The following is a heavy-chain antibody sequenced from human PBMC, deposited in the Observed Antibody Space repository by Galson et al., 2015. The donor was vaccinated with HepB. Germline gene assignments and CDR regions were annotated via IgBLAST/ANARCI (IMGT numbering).Heavy chain of an antibody. Sequence: SLRLSCAASGFTFSSYSMNWVRQAPGKVLEWVSSISSSSSYIYYADSVKGRFTISRDNAKNSLYLQMNSLRAEDTAVYYCARDLSETYCSSTSCYIRGAFDIWGQGTMVTVSS. V-gene: IGHV3-21*01. J-gene: IGHJ3*02. CDR2: ISSSSSYI. CDR1: GFTFSSYS. D-gene: IGHD2-2*02. CDR3: ARDLSETYCSSTSCYIRGAFDI.